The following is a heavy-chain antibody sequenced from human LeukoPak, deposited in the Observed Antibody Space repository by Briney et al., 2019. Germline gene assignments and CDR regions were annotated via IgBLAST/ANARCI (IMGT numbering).Heavy chain of an antibody. CDR3: AKGAVAGGPLSGYYMDV. CDR2: ISRSGSTI. Sequence: GGSLRLSCAASGFTFSDYYMSWIRQAPGKGLGWVSYISRSGSTIYYADSVKGRFTISRDNAKNSLYLQMNSLRAEDTAVYYCAKGAVAGGPLSGYYMDVWGKGTTVTVSS. J-gene: IGHJ6*03. D-gene: IGHD6-19*01. CDR1: GFTFSDYY. V-gene: IGHV3-11*01.